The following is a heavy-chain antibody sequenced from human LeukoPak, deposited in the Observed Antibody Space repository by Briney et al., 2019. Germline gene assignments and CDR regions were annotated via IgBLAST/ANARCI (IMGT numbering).Heavy chain of an antibody. CDR1: GGSISSGGYS. CDR3: ARGGGSGGYAPVDY. Sequence: KTSETLSLTCAVSGGSISSGGYSWSWIRQPPGKGLEWIGYIYHSGSTYYNPSLKSRVTISVDRSKNQFSLKLSSVTAADTAVYYRARGGGSGGYAPVDYWGQGTLVTVSS. V-gene: IGHV4-30-2*01. D-gene: IGHD5-12*01. J-gene: IGHJ4*02. CDR2: IYHSGST.